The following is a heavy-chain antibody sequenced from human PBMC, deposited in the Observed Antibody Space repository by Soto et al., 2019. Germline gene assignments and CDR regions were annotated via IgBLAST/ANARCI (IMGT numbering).Heavy chain of an antibody. D-gene: IGHD6-13*01. Sequence: QLQLQESGPGLVKPSETLSLTCTVSGGSISSSSYYWGWIRQPPGKGLEWIVSIYYSGSTYYNPSLKSRVTISVDTSKNQFSLKLSSVTAADTAVYYCARTRAAAGIYFDYWGQGTLVTVSS. V-gene: IGHV4-39*01. CDR2: IYYSGST. CDR1: GGSISSSSYY. J-gene: IGHJ4*02. CDR3: ARTRAAAGIYFDY.